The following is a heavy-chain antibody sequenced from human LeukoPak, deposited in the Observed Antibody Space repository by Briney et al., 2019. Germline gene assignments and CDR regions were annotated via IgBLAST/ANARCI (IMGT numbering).Heavy chain of an antibody. J-gene: IGHJ4*02. D-gene: IGHD5-24*01. V-gene: IGHV3-30*02. CDR3: VKDDGWVQYAN. CDR1: GFTFSSYG. Sequence: GGSLRLSCAASGFTFSSYGMNWVRQAPGKGLEWVAFIRYGGSIKYSADSVKGRFTISRDNSKNTVYLQMNSLSAEDAAVYYCVKDDGWVQYANWGQGTLVTVSS. CDR2: IRYGGSIK.